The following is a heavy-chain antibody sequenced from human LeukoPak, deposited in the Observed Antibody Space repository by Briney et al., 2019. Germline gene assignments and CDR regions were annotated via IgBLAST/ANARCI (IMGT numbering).Heavy chain of an antibody. CDR2: IKQDGSAK. V-gene: IGHV3-7*03. D-gene: IGHD4-17*01. CDR3: ALVTTDRPFDY. CDR1: GFMFSNYW. Sequence: PGGSLRLSCATSGFMFSNYWMTWVRQAPGKGLEWVANIKQDGSAKHYMDSVKGRFTISRDNSKNTLYVQMNSLRAEDTAIYYCALVTTDRPFDYWGQGTLVTVSS. J-gene: IGHJ4*02.